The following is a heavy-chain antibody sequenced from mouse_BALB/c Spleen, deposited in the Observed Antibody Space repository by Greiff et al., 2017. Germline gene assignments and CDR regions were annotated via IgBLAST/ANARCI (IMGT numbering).Heavy chain of an antibody. D-gene: IGHD1-1*01. CDR2: ISSGGSYT. CDR1: GFTFSSYA. J-gene: IGHJ2*01. Sequence: DVKLVESGGGLVKPGGSLKLSCAASGFTFSSYAMSWVRQTPEKRLEWVATISSGGSYTYYPDSVKGRFTISRDNAKNTLYLQMSSLRSEDTAMYYCARDYGSFDYWGQGTTLTVSA. CDR3: ARDYGSFDY. V-gene: IGHV5-9-3*01.